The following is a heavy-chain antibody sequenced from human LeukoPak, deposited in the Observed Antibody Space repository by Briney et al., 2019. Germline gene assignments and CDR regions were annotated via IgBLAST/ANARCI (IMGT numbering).Heavy chain of an antibody. V-gene: IGHV4-59*08. CDR1: GGSISGYY. J-gene: IGHJ4*02. Sequence: SQTLSLTCTVSGGSISGYYWSWIRLPPGSGLEWIAYIYYSGSTNYNPSLKGRLPFSGDTSKNQFSLKLSSVTAADTAVYYCARHSVRGGDLDYWGQGTLVTVSS. CDR3: ARHSVRGGDLDY. CDR2: IYYSGST. D-gene: IGHD2-21*02.